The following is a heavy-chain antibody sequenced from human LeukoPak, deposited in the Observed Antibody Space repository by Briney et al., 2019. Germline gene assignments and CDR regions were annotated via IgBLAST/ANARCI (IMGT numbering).Heavy chain of an antibody. J-gene: IGHJ4*02. V-gene: IGHV1-69*13. CDR3: ARSYCSSTSCYPFDY. CDR2: IMPIFGTA. D-gene: IGHD2-2*01. CDR1: GGTFSSYA. Sequence: GASVKVSCKASGGTFSSYAISWVRQAPGQGLEWMGGIMPIFGTANYAQKFQGRVTITADESTSTAYMELSSLRSEDTAVYYCARSYCSSTSCYPFDYWGQGTLVTVSS.